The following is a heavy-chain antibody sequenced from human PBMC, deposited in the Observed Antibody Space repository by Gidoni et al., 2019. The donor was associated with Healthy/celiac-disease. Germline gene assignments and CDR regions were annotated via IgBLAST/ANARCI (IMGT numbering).Heavy chain of an antibody. CDR3: AREKNMVQGAGAEAFDI. J-gene: IGHJ3*02. V-gene: IGHV4-59*01. CDR1: GGSISSYY. Sequence: QVQLQESGPGLVKPSETLSITCTVPGGSISSYYWSWIRQPPGTGLEWIGYLYYSGSTNYNPSLMSRVTISVDTSKNQFSLKLSSVTAADTAVYYCAREKNMVQGAGAEAFDIWGQGTMVTVSS. CDR2: LYYSGST. D-gene: IGHD3-10*01.